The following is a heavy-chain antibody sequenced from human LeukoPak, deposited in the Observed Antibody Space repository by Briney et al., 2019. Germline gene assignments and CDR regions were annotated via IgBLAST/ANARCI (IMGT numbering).Heavy chain of an antibody. CDR1: GYTFTGYY. CDR2: INPNSGGT. D-gene: IGHD3-9*01. Sequence: ASVTVSCKASGYTFTGYYMHWVRQAPGQGLEWMGWINPNSGGTNYAQKFQGRVTMTRDTSISTAYMELSRLRSDDTAVYYCATSLLTGYTLDYWGQGTLVTVSS. CDR3: ATSLLTGYTLDY. J-gene: IGHJ4*02. V-gene: IGHV1-2*02.